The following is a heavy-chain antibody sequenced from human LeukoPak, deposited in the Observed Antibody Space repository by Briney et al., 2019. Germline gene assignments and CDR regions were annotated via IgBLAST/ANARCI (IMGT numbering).Heavy chain of an antibody. J-gene: IGHJ4*02. V-gene: IGHV1-18*01. CDR3: ARDGGGNYDILTGDGV. Sequence: ASVKVSCKASGYIFTKYGVSWVRQAPGQGLEWMAWISSYNGDTNYAQKFQGRVTITADKSTSTAYMELSSLRSEDTAVYYCARDGGGNYDILTGDGVWGQGTLVTVSS. CDR2: ISSYNGDT. D-gene: IGHD3-9*01. CDR1: GYIFTKYG.